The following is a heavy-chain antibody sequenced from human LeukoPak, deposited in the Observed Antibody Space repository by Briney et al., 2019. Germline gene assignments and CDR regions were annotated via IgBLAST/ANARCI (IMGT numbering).Heavy chain of an antibody. CDR3: ARAFRAYCTNGVCYHFDY. J-gene: IGHJ4*02. D-gene: IGHD2-8*01. V-gene: IGHV4-34*01. CDR2: INHSGST. Sequence: SETLSLTCAVYGGSFSGYYWSWIRQPPGKGLEWIGEINHSGSTNYNPSLKSRVTISVDTSKNQFSLKLSSVTAADTAVYYCARAFRAYCTNGVCYHFDYWGQGTLVTVSS. CDR1: GGSFSGYY.